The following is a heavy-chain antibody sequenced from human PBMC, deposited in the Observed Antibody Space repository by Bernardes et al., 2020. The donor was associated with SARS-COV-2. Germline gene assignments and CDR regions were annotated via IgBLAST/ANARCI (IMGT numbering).Heavy chain of an antibody. V-gene: IGHV1-2*02. D-gene: IGHD3-22*01. J-gene: IGHJ6*02. CDR2: INTNSGGT. CDR1: GYTFTGYY. CDR3: ALPPTNYDRYAMDV. Sequence: ASVKVSCKSSGYTFTGYYVHWMRQAPGQGLEWMGWINTNSGGTNYAKKFQGRVTMTRDTSISTAYMELSRLRSDDTAMYYCALPPTNYDRYAMDVWGQGTTVTVSS.